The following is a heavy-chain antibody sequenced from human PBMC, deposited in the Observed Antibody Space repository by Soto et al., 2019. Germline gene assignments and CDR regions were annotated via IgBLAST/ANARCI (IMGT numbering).Heavy chain of an antibody. D-gene: IGHD6-19*01. J-gene: IGHJ4*02. CDR1: GFTFSTYW. CDR3: ARRRWYSSGWFAD. Sequence: EVQLVESGGGLVQPGGSLRLSCAASGFTFSTYWMSWVRQAPGKGLEWLANIKQDGSEKYYVDSVKGRFTVSRDNTEDSLYRQMHRLRAEDTGVYYCARRRWYSSGWFADWGQGTLVTVS. CDR2: IKQDGSEK. V-gene: IGHV3-7*01.